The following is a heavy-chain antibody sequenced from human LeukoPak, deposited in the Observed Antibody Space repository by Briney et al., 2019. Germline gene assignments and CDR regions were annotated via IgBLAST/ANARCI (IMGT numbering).Heavy chain of an antibody. V-gene: IGHV3-30*18. D-gene: IGHD3-16*01. CDR3: AKGSLPMGIFGRGPGY. CDR2: ISYDGSNK. J-gene: IGHJ4*02. CDR1: GFTFSSYG. Sequence: QPGGSLRLSCAASGFTFSSYGMHWVRQAPGKGLEWVAVISYDGSNKYYADSVKGRFTISRDNSKNTVFLQMNSLRAEDTAVYYCAKGSLPMGIFGRGPGYWGQGTPVTVSS.